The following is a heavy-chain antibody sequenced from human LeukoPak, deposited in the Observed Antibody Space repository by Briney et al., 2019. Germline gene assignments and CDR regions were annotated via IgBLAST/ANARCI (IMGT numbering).Heavy chain of an antibody. V-gene: IGHV6-1*01. CDR2: TYYKSKWNN. CDR1: GDSVSSKSA. J-gene: IGHJ4*02. CDR3: ARGDQNFDY. D-gene: IGHD5-24*01. Sequence: SQTLSLTCAISGDSVSSKSAWNWIRQSPSRGLEWLGRTYYKSKWNNNYAVSVKSRITINPDTSKNQFSLQLYSVTAEDTAVYYCARGDQNFDYWGQGTLVTVPS.